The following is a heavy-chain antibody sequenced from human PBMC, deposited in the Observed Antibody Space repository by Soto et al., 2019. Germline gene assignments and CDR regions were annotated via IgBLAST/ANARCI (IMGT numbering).Heavy chain of an antibody. Sequence: QLQLQESGPGLVKPSETLSLTCTVSGGSISSSSYYWGWIRQPPGKGLEWIGSIYYSGSTYYNPSLTSRVTISVDTSKNQFSLKLSSVTAADTAVYYCARPRAPAYYYGMDVWGQGTTVTVSS. CDR1: GGSISSSSYY. CDR3: ARPRAPAYYYGMDV. D-gene: IGHD1-26*01. J-gene: IGHJ6*02. V-gene: IGHV4-39*01. CDR2: IYYSGST.